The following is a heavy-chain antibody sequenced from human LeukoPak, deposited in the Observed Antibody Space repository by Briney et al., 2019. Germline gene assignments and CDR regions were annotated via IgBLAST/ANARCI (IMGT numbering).Heavy chain of an antibody. D-gene: IGHD6-19*01. V-gene: IGHV4-59*01. CDR2: IYYSGST. J-gene: IGHJ3*02. CDR1: GGSISSYY. Sequence: SETLSLTCTVSGGSISSYYWSWIRQPPGKGLEWIGYIYYSGSTNYNPSLKSRVTISVDTSKNQFSLKLSSVTAADTAVYYCASLQPVAVPYPQYDIWGQGTMVTVSS. CDR3: ASLQPVAVPYPQYDI.